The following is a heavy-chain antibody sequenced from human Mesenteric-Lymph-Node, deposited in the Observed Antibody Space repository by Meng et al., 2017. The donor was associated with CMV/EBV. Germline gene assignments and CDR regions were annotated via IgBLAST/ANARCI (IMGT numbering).Heavy chain of an antibody. J-gene: IGHJ4*02. CDR2: IYWDDDK. V-gene: IGHV2-5*02. D-gene: IGHD6-13*01. CDR3: AHSSGIAAAGPFYFDY. Sequence: QITLKESGPTLVKPTQPLTPTCPFFGFSLSTSAVGVGWIRQPPGKALEWLALIYWDDDKRYSPSLKSRLTITKDTSKNQVVLTMTNMDPVDTATYFCAHSSGIAAAGPFYFDYWGQGTLVTVSS. CDR1: GFSLSTSAVG.